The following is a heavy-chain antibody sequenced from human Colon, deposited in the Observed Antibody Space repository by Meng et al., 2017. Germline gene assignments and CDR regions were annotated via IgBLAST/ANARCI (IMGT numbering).Heavy chain of an antibody. D-gene: IGHD6-19*01. V-gene: IGHV3-30*15. Sequence: GESLKISCAASGFTFSSSTMHWVRQAPGKGLEWLAVIIYDGSYKIYADSVKDRFIISRDNSNNSLHLQMSGLRVDDTAVYYCARIGRYNRGSDDWGQGTLVTVSS. CDR1: GFTFSSST. CDR2: IIYDGSYK. CDR3: ARIGRYNRGSDD. J-gene: IGHJ4*02.